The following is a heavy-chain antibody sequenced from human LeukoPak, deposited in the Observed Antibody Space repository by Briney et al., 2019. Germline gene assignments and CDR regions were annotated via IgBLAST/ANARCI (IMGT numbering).Heavy chain of an antibody. CDR2: IGGSDGST. CDR3: VKDRYVARGDYLDF. V-gene: IGHV3-23*01. Sequence: PGGSLRLSCAASGFTFSSYDMNWVRQAPGKGLEWVSTIGGSDGSTYYADSVKGRFTISRDNAKNTQSLQMSSLRTEDTAIYYCVKDRYVARGDYLDFWGQGTLVTVSS. CDR1: GFTFSSYD. J-gene: IGHJ4*02. D-gene: IGHD3-10*01.